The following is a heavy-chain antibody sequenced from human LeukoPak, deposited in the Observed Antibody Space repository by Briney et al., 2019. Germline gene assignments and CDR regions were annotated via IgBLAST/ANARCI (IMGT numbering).Heavy chain of an antibody. CDR3: ARDRSDYYDSSGYGGYFDY. D-gene: IGHD3-22*01. CDR1: GGSISSYY. Sequence: SETLSLTCTASGGSISSYYWSWIRQPPGKGLEWIGYIYYSGSTNYNPSLKSRVTISVDTSKNQFSLKLSSVTAADTAVYYCARDRSDYYDSSGYGGYFDYWGQGTLVTVSS. CDR2: IYYSGST. V-gene: IGHV4-59*01. J-gene: IGHJ4*02.